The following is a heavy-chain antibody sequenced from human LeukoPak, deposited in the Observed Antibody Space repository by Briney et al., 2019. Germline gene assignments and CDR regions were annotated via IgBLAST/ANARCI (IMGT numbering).Heavy chain of an antibody. V-gene: IGHV3-21*01. D-gene: IGHD2-2*02. CDR1: GFTFSSYS. CDR3: ATDIVVVTAAIPDY. CDR2: ISSSSSYI. J-gene: IGHJ4*02. Sequence: GGSLRLSCAASGFTFSSYSMNWVRQAPGKGLEWVSSISSSSSYIYYADSVKGRFTISRDNAKNSLYLQMNSLRAEDTAVYYCATDIVVVTAAIPDYWGQGTLVTVSS.